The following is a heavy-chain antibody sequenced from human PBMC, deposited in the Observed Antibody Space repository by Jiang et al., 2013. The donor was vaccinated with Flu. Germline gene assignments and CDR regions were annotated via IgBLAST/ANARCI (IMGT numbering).Heavy chain of an antibody. J-gene: IGHJ4*02. CDR1: GGSFSGYY. Sequence: LLKPSETLSLTCAVYGGSFSGYYWSWIRQPPGKGLEWIGEINHSGSTNYNPSLKSRVTISVDTSKNQFSLKLSSVTAADTAVYYCARTRPRLSPVNWGQGTLVTVSS. CDR3: ARTRPRLSPVN. CDR2: INHSGST. D-gene: IGHD2/OR15-2a*01. V-gene: IGHV4-34*01.